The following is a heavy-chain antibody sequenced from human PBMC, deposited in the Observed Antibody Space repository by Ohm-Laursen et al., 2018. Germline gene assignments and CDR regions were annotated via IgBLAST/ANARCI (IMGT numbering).Heavy chain of an antibody. Sequence: SETLSLTCAVNGESSSGYFWNWIRQPPGKGLEGIGEINQSGSTKYNPSLKRRVTLSADSSNSQYSLRLTFVTAADTATYYCARGSGFFKLDVWGQGTTVTVSS. CDR1: GESSSGYF. J-gene: IGHJ6*02. CDR2: INQSGST. D-gene: IGHD6-19*01. CDR3: ARGSGFFKLDV. V-gene: IGHV4-34*01.